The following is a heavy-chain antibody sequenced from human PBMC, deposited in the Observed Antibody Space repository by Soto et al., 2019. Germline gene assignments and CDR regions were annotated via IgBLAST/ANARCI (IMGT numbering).Heavy chain of an antibody. CDR1: GFTFSSYA. V-gene: IGHV3-30-3*01. D-gene: IGHD3-10*01. CDR3: ARDADGSGSYYNGMDV. CDR2: ISYDGSNK. J-gene: IGHJ6*02. Sequence: GGSLRLSCAASGFTFSSYAMHWVRQAPGKGLEWVAVISYDGSNKYYADSVKGRFTISRDNSKNTPYLQMNSLRAEDTAVYYCARDADGSGSYYNGMDVWGQGTTVTVSS.